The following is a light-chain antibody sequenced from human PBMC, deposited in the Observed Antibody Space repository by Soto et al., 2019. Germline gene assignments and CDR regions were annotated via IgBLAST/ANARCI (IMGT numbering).Light chain of an antibody. Sequence: QSVLTQPPSVSGAPGQRVTISCTGSSSNIGAGYDVHWYQQLPGTAPKLLIYGNTNRPSGVPDRFSGSKSGTSASLAITGLQAEDEADYHCQSSDSSLSGNVFGTGTKLTVL. CDR2: GNT. CDR3: QSSDSSLSGNV. CDR1: SSNIGAGYD. V-gene: IGLV1-40*01. J-gene: IGLJ1*01.